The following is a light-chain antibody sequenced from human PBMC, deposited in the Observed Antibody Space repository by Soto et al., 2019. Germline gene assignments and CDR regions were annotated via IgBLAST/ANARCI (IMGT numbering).Light chain of an antibody. Sequence: QSVLTQPPSVSGAPGKRVTISCSGSTSNIGNNAVNWYQQLPGKAPRALIYYDDLLPTGVSKRFSGSKSGTSVSLAISGLQSDDEADYYCASWDDTLSGVVFGGGTQLTVL. CDR1: TSNIGNNA. V-gene: IGLV1-36*01. J-gene: IGLJ3*02. CDR2: YDD. CDR3: ASWDDTLSGVV.